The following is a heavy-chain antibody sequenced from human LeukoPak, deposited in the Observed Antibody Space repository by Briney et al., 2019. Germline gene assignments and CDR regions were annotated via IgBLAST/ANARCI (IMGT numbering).Heavy chain of an antibody. V-gene: IGHV4-59*01. CDR2: IYYSGST. D-gene: IGHD3-22*01. J-gene: IGHJ3*01. CDR1: GGSISSYY. Sequence: SETLSLTCTVSGGSISSYYWSWIRQPPGKGLEWIGYIYYSGSTDYNPSLKSRVTISIDTSKNQFSLKLSSVTAADTAVYFCARYYYDTSGLKDHDAFDVWGQGTMVTVSS. CDR3: ARYYYDTSGLKDHDAFDV.